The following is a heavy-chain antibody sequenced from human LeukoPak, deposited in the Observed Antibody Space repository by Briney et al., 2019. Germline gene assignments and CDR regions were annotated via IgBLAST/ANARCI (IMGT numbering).Heavy chain of an antibody. CDR1: DFSFITYA. D-gene: IGHD3-10*01. V-gene: IGHV3-23*01. Sequence: GGSLRLSCSASDFSFITYAMSWVRQAPGKGLEWVSSISGGGGATYYADSVKGRFTISRDNSKNTLYLQMNSLRAEDTAVYYCARDSSMLRGPMVIYYFDFWGQGTLVTVSS. CDR3: ARDSSMLRGPMVIYYFDF. CDR2: ISGGGGAT. J-gene: IGHJ4*02.